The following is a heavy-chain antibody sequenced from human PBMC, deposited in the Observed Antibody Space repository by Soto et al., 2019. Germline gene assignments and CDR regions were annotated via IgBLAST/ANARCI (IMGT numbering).Heavy chain of an antibody. Sequence: ASVKVSCKASGYSFTSCGISCVRQAPGQGLEWVGWISVHNGNTNSAQKLQGRVTLTTDTSTSTAYMELRSLRSDDTAVYYCARPNRNYDAFDIWGQGTMVTVSS. D-gene: IGHD1-7*01. CDR2: ISVHNGNT. J-gene: IGHJ3*02. CDR3: ARPNRNYDAFDI. CDR1: GYSFTSCG. V-gene: IGHV1-18*04.